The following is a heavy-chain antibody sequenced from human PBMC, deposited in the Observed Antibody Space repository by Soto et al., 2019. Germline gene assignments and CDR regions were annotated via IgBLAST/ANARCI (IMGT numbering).Heavy chain of an antibody. CDR3: ARDRAYCGGDCPSGFDY. Sequence: PSETLSLTCTVSGGSISSGVYYWSWIRQHPGKGLEWIGYIYYSGSTYYNPSLKSRVTISVDTSKNQFSLKLSSVTAADTAVYYCARDRAYCGGDCPSGFDYWGQGTLVTVSS. CDR2: IYYSGST. J-gene: IGHJ4*02. D-gene: IGHD2-21*02. V-gene: IGHV4-31*03. CDR1: GGSISSGVYY.